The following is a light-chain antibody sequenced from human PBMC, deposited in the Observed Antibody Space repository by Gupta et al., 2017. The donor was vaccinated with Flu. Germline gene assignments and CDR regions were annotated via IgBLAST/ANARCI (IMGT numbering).Light chain of an antibody. Sequence: DIQMTQSPSSLSASEGDRVTITCRAGQRISSYLNWYQQKPGKAPKLLIYGASNLQSGVPSRFSGSGSGTDFTLTISSLQPEDFATYYCQQTYTTPLTFGGGTRVDIK. CDR2: GAS. V-gene: IGKV1-39*01. CDR3: QQTYTTPLT. CDR1: QRISSY. J-gene: IGKJ4*01.